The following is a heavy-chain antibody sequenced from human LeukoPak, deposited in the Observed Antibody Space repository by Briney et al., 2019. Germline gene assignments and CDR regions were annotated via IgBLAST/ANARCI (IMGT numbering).Heavy chain of an antibody. J-gene: IGHJ4*02. D-gene: IGHD3-22*01. V-gene: IGHV3-23*01. Sequence: PGGSLRLSCAASGFTFNSSAMSWVRQAPGKGLAWVSSISGDGTFTYYADSVKGRFTISRDNSKNTLYLQMNSLRAEDTAVYSCARELASGYYPWGQGTLVTVSS. CDR1: GFTFNSSA. CDR3: ARELASGYYP. CDR2: ISGDGTFT.